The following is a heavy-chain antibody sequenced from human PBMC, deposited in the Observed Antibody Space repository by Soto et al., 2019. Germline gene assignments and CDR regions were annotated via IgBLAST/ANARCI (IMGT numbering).Heavy chain of an antibody. D-gene: IGHD5-12*01. CDR3: AKGEMATIPHNFRFDY. Sequence: QVQLVESGGGAAQPGRSLRLSCAASEFTFSSYGMHWVRQAPGKRLEWVADISYDGSNKYYADSVKGRFTISRDNSKNTLYLQMNSLRAEDTAVYYCAKGEMATIPHNFRFDYWGQGTLVTVAS. V-gene: IGHV3-30*18. CDR1: EFTFSSYG. CDR2: ISYDGSNK. J-gene: IGHJ4*02.